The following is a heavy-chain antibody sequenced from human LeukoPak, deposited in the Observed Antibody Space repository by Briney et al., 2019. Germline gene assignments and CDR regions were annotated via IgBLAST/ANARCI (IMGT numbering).Heavy chain of an antibody. J-gene: IGHJ4*02. V-gene: IGHV3-7*01. CDR2: IKQDGSEK. Sequence: GGSLRLSCAASGFTFSSYSMNWVRQAPGKGLEWVANIKQDGSEKYYVDSVKGRFTISRDNAKNSLYLQMNSLRAEDTAVYYCAREKLAGGYYASGTYYSFDYWGQGTLVTVSS. CDR1: GFTFSSYS. D-gene: IGHD3-10*01. CDR3: AREKLAGGYYASGTYYSFDY.